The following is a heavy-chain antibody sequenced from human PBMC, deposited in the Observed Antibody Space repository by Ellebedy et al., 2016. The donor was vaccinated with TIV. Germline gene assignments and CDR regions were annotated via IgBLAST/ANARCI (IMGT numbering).Heavy chain of an antibody. J-gene: IGHJ3*02. CDR3: GRFYDSSDSDPLNI. CDR1: GFTFATYT. Sequence: GESLKISCAASGFTFATYTMNWVRQAPGKGLEWVSSISSSSFYIYYADSVKGRFTISRDNAKNSLYLQMNSLRAEDTAVYYCGRFYDSSDSDPLNIWGQGTMVTVSS. V-gene: IGHV3-21*01. CDR2: ISSSSFYI. D-gene: IGHD3-22*01.